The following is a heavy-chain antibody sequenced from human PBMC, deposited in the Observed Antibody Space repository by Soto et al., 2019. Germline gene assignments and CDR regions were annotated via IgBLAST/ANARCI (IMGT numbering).Heavy chain of an antibody. Sequence: ASVKVSCKASGYTFTSYDINWVRQATGQGLEWMGWMNPNSGNTGYAQKFQGRVTMTRNTSISTAYMELSSLRSEDTAVYYCARAYYDFWSGYPDNYYYYGMDVWGQGTTVTVSS. V-gene: IGHV1-8*01. CDR2: MNPNSGNT. CDR3: ARAYYDFWSGYPDNYYYYGMDV. D-gene: IGHD3-3*01. J-gene: IGHJ6*02. CDR1: GYTFTSYD.